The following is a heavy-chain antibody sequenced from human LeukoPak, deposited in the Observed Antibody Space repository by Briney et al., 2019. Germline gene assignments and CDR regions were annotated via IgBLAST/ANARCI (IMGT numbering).Heavy chain of an antibody. CDR2: IRYDGSNK. V-gene: IGHV3-30*02. Sequence: GGSLRLSCAASGFTFSSYGMHWVRQAPGKGLEWVAFIRYDGSNKYYADSVKGRFTISRDNSKNTLYLQMNSLRAEDTAVYYCAKPDLTTVPDISFDYWGQGTLVTVSS. D-gene: IGHD4-17*01. J-gene: IGHJ4*02. CDR1: GFTFSSYG. CDR3: AKPDLTTVPDISFDY.